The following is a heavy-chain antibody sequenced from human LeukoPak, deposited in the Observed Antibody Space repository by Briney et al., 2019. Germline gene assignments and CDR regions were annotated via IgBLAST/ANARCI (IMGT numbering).Heavy chain of an antibody. CDR1: GFTFSSYA. V-gene: IGHV3-23*01. J-gene: IGHJ4*02. CDR2: ISGSGGVT. CDR3: ANNFRHSGSYYGFDY. Sequence: PGGSLRLSCAASGFTFSSYAMNWVRQAPGKGLEWVSTISGSGGVTYYADSVKGRFTISRDNSRSTLYLQMNSLRAEDTAVYYCANNFRHSGSYYGFDYWGQGALVTVSS. D-gene: IGHD1-26*01.